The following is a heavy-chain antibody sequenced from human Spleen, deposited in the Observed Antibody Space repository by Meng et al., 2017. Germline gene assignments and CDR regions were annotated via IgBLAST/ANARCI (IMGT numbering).Heavy chain of an antibody. CDR2: IWYDGSNK. D-gene: IGHD5-18*01. CDR3: ARSDRGYTYSFAFYY. Sequence: GESLKISCAASGFTFSNYGMHWVRQAPGKGLEWEAVIWYDGSNKYYADSVKGRFTISRDNSKNTLYLQMNSLRAEDTAVYYCARSDRGYTYSFAFYYWGQGTLVTVSS. J-gene: IGHJ4*02. V-gene: IGHV3-33*01. CDR1: GFTFSNYG.